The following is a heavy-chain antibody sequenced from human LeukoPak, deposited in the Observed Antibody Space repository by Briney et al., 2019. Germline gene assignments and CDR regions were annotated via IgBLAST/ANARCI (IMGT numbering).Heavy chain of an antibody. CDR2: ISWNSGSI. CDR1: GFTFDDYA. CDR3: AKSGYDTHYFDY. V-gene: IGHV3-9*01. Sequence: PGGSLRLSCAASGFTFDDYAMHWVRQAPGKGLEWVSGISWNSGSIGYADSVKGRFTISRDNAKNSLYLQMNSLRAEDTALYYCAKSGYDTHYFDYWGQGTLVTVSS. J-gene: IGHJ4*02. D-gene: IGHD5-12*01.